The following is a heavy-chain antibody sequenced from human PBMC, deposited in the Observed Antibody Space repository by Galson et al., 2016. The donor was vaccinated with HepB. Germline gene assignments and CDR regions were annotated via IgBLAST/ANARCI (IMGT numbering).Heavy chain of an antibody. CDR2: ISYDGSNK. Sequence: SLRLSCAASGFTFSSFGMHWVRQAPGKGLEWVAVISYDGSNKYYTDSVKGQFTISRDNSKNTLYLQMNSLRAEDRAVYYCAKDGLYYGSGSYGSVDYWGQGTLVTVSS. CDR1: GFTFSSFG. D-gene: IGHD3-10*01. CDR3: AKDGLYYGSGSYGSVDY. V-gene: IGHV3-30*18. J-gene: IGHJ4*02.